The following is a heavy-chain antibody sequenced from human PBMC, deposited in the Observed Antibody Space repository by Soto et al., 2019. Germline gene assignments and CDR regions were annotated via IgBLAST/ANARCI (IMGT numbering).Heavy chain of an antibody. J-gene: IGHJ6*02. V-gene: IGHV3-21*01. D-gene: IGHD3-10*01. CDR1: GFTFRTYT. CDR2: IRGFSPYT. Sequence: PGGSLRLSCISSGFTFRTYTMNWVRQAPGKGLEWVSGIRGFSPYTFYAESVKGRFTISRDNAKNSLYLQMDSLRAEDTAVYYCARDRGYDAHDYYYNAMDVWGQGTTGTV. CDR3: ARDRGYDAHDYYYNAMDV.